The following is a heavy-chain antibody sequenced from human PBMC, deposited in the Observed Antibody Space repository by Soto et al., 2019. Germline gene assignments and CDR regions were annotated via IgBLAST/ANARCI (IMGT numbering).Heavy chain of an antibody. CDR2: ISGSGGTT. D-gene: IGHD3-3*02. CDR3: AKEQAFRKGTTWARFDS. J-gene: IGHJ4*02. CDR1: GLTFSSYA. Sequence: GGSLRLSCAASGLTFSSYAMSWVRQAPGAGLEWVSAISGSGGTTYDTDSVRGRFTISRDNSKNTLYLQMNSLRAEDTALYYCAKEQAFRKGTTWARFDSWGLGTLVTVSS. V-gene: IGHV3-23*01.